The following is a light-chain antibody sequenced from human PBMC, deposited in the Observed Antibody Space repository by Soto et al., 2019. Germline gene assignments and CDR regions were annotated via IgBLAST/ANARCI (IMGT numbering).Light chain of an antibody. CDR2: EGN. V-gene: IGLV2-23*01. J-gene: IGLJ3*02. Sequence: QSALTQPASVSESPGQSISISCGGGRNDIGTYNLVSWYQQHPGKAPKLIIYEGNKRPSGVSNRFSGSRSGNTASLTISDLQAEDEADYYCCSYTDGSSLLFGGGTKVTVL. CDR3: CSYTDGSSLL. CDR1: RNDIGTYNL.